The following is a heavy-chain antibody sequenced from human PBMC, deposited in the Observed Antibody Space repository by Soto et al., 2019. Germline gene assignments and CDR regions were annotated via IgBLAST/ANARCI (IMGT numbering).Heavy chain of an antibody. CDR1: GFTFSNAW. CDR2: IKSKTDGGTT. J-gene: IGHJ4*01. Sequence: GGSLRLSCAASGFTFSNAWINWVRQAPGKGLEWVGRIKSKTDGGTTDFAAPVKGRFAISRDDSKNMVYLQMNSLKTEDTGIYYFTTDSYSTMIVVRXDYWGHGTLVTVS. CDR3: TTDSYSTMIVVRXDY. D-gene: IGHD3-22*01. V-gene: IGHV3-15*07.